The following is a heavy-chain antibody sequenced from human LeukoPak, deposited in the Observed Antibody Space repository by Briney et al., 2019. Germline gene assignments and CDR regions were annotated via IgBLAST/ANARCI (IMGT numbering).Heavy chain of an antibody. CDR3: ASGRSSSWYEGNFDY. Sequence: SETLSLSCTVSGGSINSADYYWSWIRQPPGKGLEWVGYIYYSGSTYYNPSLKSRVIISADTSKNQFSLMLTSVTAADTAVYYCASGRSSSWYEGNFDYWGQGTLVTVSS. CDR1: GGSINSADYY. D-gene: IGHD6-13*01. V-gene: IGHV4-30-4*01. J-gene: IGHJ4*02. CDR2: IYYSGST.